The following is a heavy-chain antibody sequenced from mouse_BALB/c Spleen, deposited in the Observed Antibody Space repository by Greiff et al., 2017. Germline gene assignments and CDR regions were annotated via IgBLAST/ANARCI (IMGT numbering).Heavy chain of an antibody. CDR1: GFTFSSFG. Sequence: EVKLMESGGGLVQPGGSRKLSCAASGFTFSSFGMHWVRQAPEKGLEWVAYISSGSSTIYYADTVKGRFTISRDNPKNTLFLQMTSLRSEDTAMYYCARYDGYYVNAMDYWGQGTSVTVSS. J-gene: IGHJ4*01. CDR2: ISSGSSTI. D-gene: IGHD2-3*01. CDR3: ARYDGYYVNAMDY. V-gene: IGHV5-17*02.